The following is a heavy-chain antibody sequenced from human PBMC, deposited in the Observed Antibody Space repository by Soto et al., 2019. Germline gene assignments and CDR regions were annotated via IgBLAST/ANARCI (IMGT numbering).Heavy chain of an antibody. CDR1: GFTVSSNY. CDR2: IYSGGST. Sequence: GGSLRLSCAASGFTVSSNYMSWVRQAPGKGLEWVSVIYSGGSTYYADSVKGRFTISRDNSKNTLYLQMNSLRAEDTAVYYCARMSRPIAVAGTAFDIWGQGTMVTVSS. V-gene: IGHV3-66*01. J-gene: IGHJ3*02. D-gene: IGHD6-19*01. CDR3: ARMSRPIAVAGTAFDI.